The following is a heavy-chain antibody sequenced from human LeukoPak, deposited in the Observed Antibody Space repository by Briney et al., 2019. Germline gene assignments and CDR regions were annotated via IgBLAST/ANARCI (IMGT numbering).Heavy chain of an antibody. V-gene: IGHV3-21*01. J-gene: IGHJ4*02. CDR3: ARDHRWGFDY. D-gene: IGHD7-27*01. CDR2: ISSSSSYI. CDR1: GFTFSSYS. Sequence: PGGSLRLSCAASGFTFSSYSMNWVRQAPGKGLEWVSSISSSSSYIYYADSVKGRFTISRDNAKNSLYLQMNSLRTEDTAVYYCARDHRWGFDYWGRGTLVTVSS.